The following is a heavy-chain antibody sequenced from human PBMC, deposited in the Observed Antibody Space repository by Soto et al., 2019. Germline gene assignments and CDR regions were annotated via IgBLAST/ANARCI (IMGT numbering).Heavy chain of an antibody. D-gene: IGHD3-3*01. J-gene: IGHJ4*02. CDR1: GFTFSSYA. CDR3: AKDFSRRDIWSGQFDY. V-gene: IGHV3-23*01. CDR2: ISGSGGST. Sequence: EVQLLESGGGLVQPGGSLRLSCAASGFTFSSYAMSWVRQAPGKGLEWVSAISGSGGSTYYADSVKGRFTISRDNSKNTLYLQMNSLRAEDTAVYYCAKDFSRRDIWSGQFDYWGQGTLVTVSS.